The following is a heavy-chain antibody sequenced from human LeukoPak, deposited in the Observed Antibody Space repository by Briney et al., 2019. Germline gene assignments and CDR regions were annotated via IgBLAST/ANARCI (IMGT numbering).Heavy chain of an antibody. CDR3: ARIDYYDSSGYPDY. V-gene: IGHV4-39*01. CDR2: IYYSGST. Sequence: SETLSLTCTVSGGSLSSSSYYWGWIRQPPGKGLEWIGSIYYSGSTYYNPSLKSRVTISVDTSKNQFSLKLSSVTAADTAVYYCARIDYYDSSGYPDYWGQGTLVTVSS. CDR1: GGSLSSSSYY. D-gene: IGHD3-22*01. J-gene: IGHJ4*02.